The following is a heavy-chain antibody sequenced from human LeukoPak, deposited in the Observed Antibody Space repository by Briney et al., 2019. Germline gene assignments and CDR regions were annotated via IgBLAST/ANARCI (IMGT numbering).Heavy chain of an antibody. CDR3: ATDSSSVHAFDI. CDR2: ISGSGGST. Sequence: GGSLRLSCAASGFTFSSYAMSWVRQAPGKGLEWVSAISGSGGSTYYADSVKGRFTISRDNSKNTLYLQMNSLRAEDTAVYYCATDSSSVHAFDIWGQGTLVTVSS. D-gene: IGHD6-6*01. J-gene: IGHJ3*02. V-gene: IGHV3-23*01. CDR1: GFTFSSYA.